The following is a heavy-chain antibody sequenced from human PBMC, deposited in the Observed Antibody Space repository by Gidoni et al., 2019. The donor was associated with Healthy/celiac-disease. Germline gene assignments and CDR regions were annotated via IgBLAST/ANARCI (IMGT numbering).Heavy chain of an antibody. J-gene: IGHJ3*02. CDR2: ISWNSGNI. CDR1: GFTLDDDV. V-gene: IGHV3-9*01. CDR3: TKDYQDYYDSSGYSLLGAFDI. D-gene: IGHD3-22*01. Sequence: EVQLVESGGGLVQPGRSLRLSCAASGFTLDDDVRHGVRQAPGKGLEWVSGISWNSGNIDYADSVKGRFTISRDNAKNSLYLQMNSLKPEDTALYYCTKDYQDYYDSSGYSLLGAFDIWGQGTMVTVSS.